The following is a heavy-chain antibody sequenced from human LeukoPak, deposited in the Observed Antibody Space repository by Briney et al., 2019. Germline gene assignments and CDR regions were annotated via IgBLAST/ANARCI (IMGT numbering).Heavy chain of an antibody. V-gene: IGHV3-30*02. CDR3: AKERCSGGTCYLDY. CDR1: GFTFSIYG. CDR2: IRNDGSNT. J-gene: IGHJ4*02. D-gene: IGHD2-15*01. Sequence: TGGTLRLSCAASGFTFSIYGIYWVRQAPGKGLGCVAFIRNDGSNTYYADSVKGRFTISRDNSQNTLYLQMNSLRTEDTAVYYCAKERCSGGTCYLDYWGQGTLVNFAS.